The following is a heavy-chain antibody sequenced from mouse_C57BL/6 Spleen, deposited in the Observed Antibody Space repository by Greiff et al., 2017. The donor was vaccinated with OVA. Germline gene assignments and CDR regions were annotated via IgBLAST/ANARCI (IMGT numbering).Heavy chain of an antibody. Sequence: EVQRVESGPELVKSGASVKISCKASGYSFTGFYMNWVKQSPEKSLEWIGEINPSTGGSTYNQKFKAKATLTVDKSSSTAYMQLKSLTSEDSAVYYCAIYGSSSWYFDVWGTGTTVTVSS. V-gene: IGHV1-42*01. J-gene: IGHJ1*03. D-gene: IGHD1-1*01. CDR2: INPSTGGS. CDR3: AIYGSSSWYFDV. CDR1: GYSFTGFY.